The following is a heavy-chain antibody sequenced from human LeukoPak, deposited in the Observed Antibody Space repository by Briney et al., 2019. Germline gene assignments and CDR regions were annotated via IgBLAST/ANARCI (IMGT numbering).Heavy chain of an antibody. J-gene: IGHJ5*02. CDR3: ARKTTRGYCSGVSCYSWFDP. V-gene: IGHV4-59*01. CDR1: GGSISSYY. Sequence: PSETLSLTCTVSGGSISSYYWSWIRQPAGKALEWIGDIYNSGSINYNPSLKSRVTISIDTSKNLFSLKVKSVTAADTAVYHCARKTTRGYCSGVSCYSWFDPWGQGTLVTVSS. CDR2: IYNSGSI. D-gene: IGHD2-15*01.